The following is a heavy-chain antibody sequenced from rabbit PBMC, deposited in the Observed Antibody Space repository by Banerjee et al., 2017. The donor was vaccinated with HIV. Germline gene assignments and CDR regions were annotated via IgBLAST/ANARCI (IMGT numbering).Heavy chain of an antibody. Sequence: QSLEESGGDLVKPGASLTLTCSASGFSFSSSYYMCWVRQAPGKGLEWIAFLYPNYGTTDYASWVNGRFTISLDNAQNTVFLQMTSLTAADTATYFCARGVAGYGLWGPGTLVTVS. CDR3: ARGVAGYGL. CDR2: LYPNYGTT. D-gene: IGHD6-1*01. J-gene: IGHJ4*01. CDR1: GFSFSSSYY. V-gene: IGHV1S40*01.